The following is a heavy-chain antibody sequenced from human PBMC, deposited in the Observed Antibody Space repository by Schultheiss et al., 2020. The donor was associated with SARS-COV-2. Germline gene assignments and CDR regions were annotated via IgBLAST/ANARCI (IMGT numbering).Heavy chain of an antibody. J-gene: IGHJ6*02. D-gene: IGHD5-12*01. Sequence: GGSLRLSCAASGFTVSSNYMSWVRQAPGKGLEWVSVIYSGGSTYYADSVKGRFTISRDNAKNSLYLQMNSLRAEDTAVYYCARVDIVATSGLYYYGMDVWGQGTTVTVSS. CDR1: GFTVSSNY. CDR2: IYSGGST. CDR3: ARVDIVATSGLYYYGMDV. V-gene: IGHV3-53*01.